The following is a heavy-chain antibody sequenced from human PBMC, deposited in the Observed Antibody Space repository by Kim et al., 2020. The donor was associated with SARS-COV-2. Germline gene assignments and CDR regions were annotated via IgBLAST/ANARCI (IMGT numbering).Heavy chain of an antibody. CDR1: GFTFSSYG. CDR2: ISYDGSNK. J-gene: IGHJ6*02. CDR3: AKDVFLGYDILTGYSPYYYYGMDV. Sequence: GGSLRLSCAASGFTFSSYGMHWVRQAPGKGLEWVAVISYDGSNKYYADSVKGRFTISRDNSKNTLYLQMNSLRAEDTAVYYCAKDVFLGYDILTGYSPYYYYGMDVWGQGTTVTVSS. V-gene: IGHV3-30*18. D-gene: IGHD3-9*01.